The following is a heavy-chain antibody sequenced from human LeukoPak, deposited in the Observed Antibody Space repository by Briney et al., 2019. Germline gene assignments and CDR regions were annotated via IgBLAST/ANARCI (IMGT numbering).Heavy chain of an antibody. CDR3: ARALVTTVTTGYYYYYGMDV. D-gene: IGHD4-17*01. Sequence: GGSLRLSCAASGXTFSSYEMNWVRQAPGKGLEWVLYFSSSGSTIYYADSVKGRFTISRDNAKNSLYLQMNSLRAEDAAVYYCARALVTTVTTGYYYYYGMDVWGQGTTVTVSS. CDR2: FSSSGSTI. V-gene: IGHV3-48*03. J-gene: IGHJ6*02. CDR1: GXTFSSYE.